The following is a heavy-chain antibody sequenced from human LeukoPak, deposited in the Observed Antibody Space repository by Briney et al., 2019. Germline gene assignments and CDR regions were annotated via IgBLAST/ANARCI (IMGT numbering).Heavy chain of an antibody. CDR2: ISSSSSYI. CDR3: ARTYDFGRGPPGDAFDN. Sequence: GGSLRLSCAASGITFSGFTMNWVRQAPGKGLEWVSSISSSSSYIYYADSVKGRFTISRDNAKESVFLQMNSLRADDTAVYYCARTYDFGRGPPGDAFDNWGPGTLVIVSS. D-gene: IGHD3-3*01. V-gene: IGHV3-21*01. CDR1: GITFSGFT. J-gene: IGHJ3*02.